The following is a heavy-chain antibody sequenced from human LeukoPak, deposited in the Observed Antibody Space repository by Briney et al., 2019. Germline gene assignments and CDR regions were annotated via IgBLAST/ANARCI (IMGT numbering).Heavy chain of an antibody. CDR1: GFTFSNYG. CDR2: ISYDGSNK. V-gene: IGHV3-30*18. J-gene: IGHJ6*03. CDR3: AKARGISAPTGYYYYMDV. D-gene: IGHD6-6*01. Sequence: GGSLRLSCAAPGFTFSNYGMHWVRQGPGKGLEWVAVISYDGSNKHYADSVNGRFTISRDNSKNTLYLQMNSLRVEDSALYYCAKARGISAPTGYYYYMDVWAEGTTVTVSS.